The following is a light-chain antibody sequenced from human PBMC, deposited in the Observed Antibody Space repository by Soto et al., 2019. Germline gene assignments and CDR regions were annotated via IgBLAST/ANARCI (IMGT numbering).Light chain of an antibody. J-gene: IGLJ7*01. Sequence: QSVLSQPASVSGSLGQSVTISCTGSSSDIGAFNYVSWYQQHPAKAPKLLIFEVSDRPSGVSTRFSGSKSDNRASLTISGLQAEDEAVYFCTSYTTSSTHVFGGGTQLTVL. CDR1: SSDIGAFNY. CDR2: EVS. CDR3: TSYTTSSTHV. V-gene: IGLV2-14*01.